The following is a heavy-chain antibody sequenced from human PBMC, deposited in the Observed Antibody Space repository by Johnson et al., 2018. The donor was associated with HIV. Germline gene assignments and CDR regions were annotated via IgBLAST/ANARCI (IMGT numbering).Heavy chain of an antibody. Sequence: QVQLVESGGGVVQPGRSLRLSCAASGFTFSSYGMHWVRQAPGKGLEWVAVISYDGSNKYYADSVKGRFTLSRDNSKNTLYLQMNSLKVEDTAVYYCARDKGSWFDDAFDIWGQGTMVTVSS. CDR3: ARDKGSWFDDAFDI. J-gene: IGHJ3*02. CDR2: ISYDGSNK. V-gene: IGHV3-30*03. D-gene: IGHD6-13*01. CDR1: GFTFSSYG.